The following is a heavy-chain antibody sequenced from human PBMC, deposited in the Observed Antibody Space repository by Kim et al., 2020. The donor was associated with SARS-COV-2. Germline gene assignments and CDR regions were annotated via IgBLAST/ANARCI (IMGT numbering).Heavy chain of an antibody. V-gene: IGHV1-69*01. CDR3: ARGGVEMATILFDY. D-gene: IGHD5-12*01. J-gene: IGHJ4*02. Sequence: AQKFQGRVTITADESTSTAYMELSSLRSEDTAVYYCARGGVEMATILFDYWGQGTLVTVSS.